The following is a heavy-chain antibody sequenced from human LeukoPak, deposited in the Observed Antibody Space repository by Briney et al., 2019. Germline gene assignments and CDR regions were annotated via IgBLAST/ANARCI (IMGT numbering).Heavy chain of an antibody. Sequence: PGGSLRLSCAASGFTFSSHAMSWVRQAPGKGLEWVSANSGSGGSTYYADSVKGRFTISRDNSKNTLYLQMNSLRAEDTDVYYWAKDHCYSSSWYDYWGQGTLVTVSS. V-gene: IGHV3-23*01. CDR2: NSGSGGST. CDR1: GFTFSSHA. J-gene: IGHJ4*02. D-gene: IGHD6-13*01. CDR3: AKDHCYSSSWYDY.